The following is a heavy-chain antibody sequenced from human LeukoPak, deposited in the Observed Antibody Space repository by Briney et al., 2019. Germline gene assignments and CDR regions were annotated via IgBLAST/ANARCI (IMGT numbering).Heavy chain of an antibody. CDR3: ASSGYSYGTIDY. CDR2: IYSGGST. J-gene: IGHJ4*02. Sequence: GGSLRLSCAASGFTFSSYAMSWVRQAPGKGLEWVSVIYSGGSTYYADSVKGRFTISRDNSKNALYLQMNSLRAEDTAVYYCASSGYSYGTIDYWGQGTLVTVSS. D-gene: IGHD5-18*01. CDR1: GFTFSSYA. V-gene: IGHV3-53*01.